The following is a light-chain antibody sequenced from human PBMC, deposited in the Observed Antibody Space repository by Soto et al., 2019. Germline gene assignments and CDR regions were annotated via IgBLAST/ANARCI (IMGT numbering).Light chain of an antibody. CDR2: EVS. Sequence: QSVRTQPDSVSGSPGQSIPISCTGTSSDVGGYNYVSWYQQHPGKAPKLMIYEVSCRPSGVSNRFSGSKSGNTATLTISGLQADDEAEYYCSSYPSSSTVFGTGTK. J-gene: IGLJ1*01. V-gene: IGLV2-14*01. CDR1: SSDVGGYNY. CDR3: SSYPSSSTV.